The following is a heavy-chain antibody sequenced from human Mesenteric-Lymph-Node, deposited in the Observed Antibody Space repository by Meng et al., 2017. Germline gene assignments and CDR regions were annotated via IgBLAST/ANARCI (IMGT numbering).Heavy chain of an antibody. J-gene: IGHJ5*02. CDR3: ARDGSHCVSSTCSSYFDP. V-gene: IGHV4-4*07. CDR2: IYSSGST. Sequence: SETLSLTCTVSGGSISTYYWSWIRQPAGKGLEWIGRIYSSGSTDYNPSLKSRVTMSVDTSKNQISLSLSYVTAADTAVYYCARDGSHCVSSTCSSYFDPWGQGTQVTVSS. CDR1: GGSISTYY. D-gene: IGHD2-2*01.